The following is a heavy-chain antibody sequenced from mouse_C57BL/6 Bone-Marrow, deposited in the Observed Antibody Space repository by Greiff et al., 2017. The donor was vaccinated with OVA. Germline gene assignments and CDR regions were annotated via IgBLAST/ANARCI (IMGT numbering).Heavy chain of an antibody. CDR2: INPNNGGT. CDR1: GYTFTDYN. Sequence: VQLKESGPELVKPGASVKIPCKASGYTFTDYNMDWVKQSHGKSLEWIGDINPNNGGTIYNQKFKGKATLTVDKSSSTAYMELRSLTSEDTAVYYCARSGGLRRGFAYWGQGTLVTVSA. CDR3: ARSGGLRRGFAY. D-gene: IGHD2-4*01. V-gene: IGHV1-18*01. J-gene: IGHJ3*01.